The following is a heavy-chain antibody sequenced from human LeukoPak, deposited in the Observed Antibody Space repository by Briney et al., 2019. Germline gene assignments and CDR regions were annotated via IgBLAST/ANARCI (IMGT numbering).Heavy chain of an antibody. D-gene: IGHD5-24*01. J-gene: IGHJ3*02. CDR3: ARALDGYNSI. CDR1: GGSISSGSYY. CDR2: IYTSGST. V-gene: IGHV4-61*02. Sequence: KSSETLSLTCTVSGGSISSGSYYWSWIRQPAGKGLEWIGRIYTSGSTNYNPSLKSRVTISVDTSKNQFSLKLSSVTAADTAVYYCARALDGYNSIWGQGTMVTVSS.